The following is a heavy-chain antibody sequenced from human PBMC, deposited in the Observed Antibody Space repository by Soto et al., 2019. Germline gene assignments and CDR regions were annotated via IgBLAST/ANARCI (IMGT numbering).Heavy chain of an antibody. V-gene: IGHV3-30-3*01. D-gene: IGHD6-19*01. CDR1: GFTFSSYA. Sequence: QVQLVESGGGVVQPGRSLRLSCAASGFTFSSYAMHWVRQSPGKGLEWVAVISYDGSNKYYADSVKGRFTISRDNSKKLYLQMNSLRAEDTAVYYCVRDTSPYSSGWHNRHFDYWGQGTLVTVSS. CDR2: ISYDGSNK. J-gene: IGHJ4*02. CDR3: VRDTSPYSSGWHNRHFDY.